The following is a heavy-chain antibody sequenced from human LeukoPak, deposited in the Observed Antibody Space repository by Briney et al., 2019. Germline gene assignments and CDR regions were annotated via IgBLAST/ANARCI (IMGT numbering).Heavy chain of an antibody. D-gene: IGHD5-24*01. Sequence: GGSLSLSYEASGFTFSTYWMTWVRQAPGKGLEWVANINQHGSESYYVDSVKGRFIISRDNAKNSLYLHMSSLRGDDMAVYYCAKRGVEMATIYYMDVWGKGTAVT. V-gene: IGHV3-7*01. CDR2: INQHGSES. CDR3: AKRGVEMATIYYMDV. J-gene: IGHJ6*03. CDR1: GFTFSTYW.